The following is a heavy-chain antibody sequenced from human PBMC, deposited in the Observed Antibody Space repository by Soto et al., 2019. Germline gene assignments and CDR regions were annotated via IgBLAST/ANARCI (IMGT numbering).Heavy chain of an antibody. CDR1: GYTFTSYG. Sequence: QVQLVQSGAEVKKPGASVKVSCKASGYTFTSYGLSWVRQAPGQGLEWMGRISAYNYNTNYAQKLQGRVTMTTDTSTSTAYMELRTPRSDDTAVYSCATVVGALGHWFDPWGQGTLVTVSS. J-gene: IGHJ5*02. D-gene: IGHD1-26*01. CDR3: ATVVGALGHWFDP. V-gene: IGHV1-18*01. CDR2: ISAYNYNT.